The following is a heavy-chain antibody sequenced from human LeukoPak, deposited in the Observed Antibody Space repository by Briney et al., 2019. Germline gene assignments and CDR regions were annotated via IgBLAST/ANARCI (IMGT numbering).Heavy chain of an antibody. Sequence: GGSLRLSCAASGFTFSSYWMSWVRQATGKGLEWVANIKQDGSEKYYVDSVKGRFTISRDNAKNSLYLQMNSLRAEDTAVYYCARDEYDYVWGSYTRVYYFDYWGQGTLVTVSS. CDR1: GFTFSSYW. V-gene: IGHV3-7*01. CDR2: IKQDGSEK. J-gene: IGHJ4*02. CDR3: ARDEYDYVWGSYTRVYYFDY. D-gene: IGHD3-16*01.